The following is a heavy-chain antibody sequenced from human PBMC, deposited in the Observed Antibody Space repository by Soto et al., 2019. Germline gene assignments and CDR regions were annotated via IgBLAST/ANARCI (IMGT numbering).Heavy chain of an antibody. J-gene: IGHJ4*02. D-gene: IGHD2-2*02. CDR2: INHSGST. V-gene: IGHV4-34*01. CDR1: GGSFSGYY. Sequence: SETLSLTCAVYGGSFSGYYWSWIRQPPGKGLEWIGEINHSGSTNYNPSLMSRVTISVDTSKNQFSLKLSSVTAADTAVYYCARRAVVFPAALLAPNHFDSWGQG. CDR3: ARRAVVFPAALLAPNHFDS.